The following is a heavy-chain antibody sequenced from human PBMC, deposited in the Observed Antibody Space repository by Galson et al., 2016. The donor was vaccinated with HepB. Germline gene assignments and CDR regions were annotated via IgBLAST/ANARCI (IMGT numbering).Heavy chain of an antibody. D-gene: IGHD6-13*01. CDR1: GFSVSNNA. CDR2: IYSDGNT. V-gene: IGHV3-53*01. J-gene: IGHJ6*02. Sequence: SLRLSCAVSGFSVSNNAMNWVRQAPGKGLECVSVIYSDGNTDYADSVKGRFTISSDSSKNTLYLQMKSLRAEDTAVYYCAGDASGYSSRWYGTSFGGMDVGGQGTPVTVSS. CDR3: AGDASGYSSRWYGTSFGGMDV.